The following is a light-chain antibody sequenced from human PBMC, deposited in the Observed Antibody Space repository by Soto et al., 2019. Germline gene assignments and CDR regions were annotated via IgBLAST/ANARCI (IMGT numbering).Light chain of an antibody. Sequence: QSVLTQPQSASGTPGQRVTLSCSGSGSNIGPNYVYWFQQFPGTAPKLLIYNTDQRPSVVPDRFAGSKSGTSASRRISGLRSEDEPHYYCSAWDDSLSGRVFGGGTK. J-gene: IGLJ3*02. CDR1: GSNIGPNY. CDR3: SAWDDSLSGRV. V-gene: IGLV1-47*02. CDR2: NTD.